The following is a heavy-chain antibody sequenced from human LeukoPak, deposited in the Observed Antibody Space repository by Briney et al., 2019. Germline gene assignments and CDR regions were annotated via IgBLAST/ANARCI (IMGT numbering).Heavy chain of an antibody. J-gene: IGHJ4*02. Sequence: GGSLRLSCAASGFTFSSYTMSWVRQAPGKGLEWVSTITTSDGNTYYADSARGRFIISRDNAKNSLYLQMNSLRDEDTAVYYCARSRSGSYFDLWGQGTLVTVSS. D-gene: IGHD3-22*01. CDR3: ARSRSGSYFDL. CDR1: GFTFSSYT. V-gene: IGHV3-23*01. CDR2: ITTSDGNT.